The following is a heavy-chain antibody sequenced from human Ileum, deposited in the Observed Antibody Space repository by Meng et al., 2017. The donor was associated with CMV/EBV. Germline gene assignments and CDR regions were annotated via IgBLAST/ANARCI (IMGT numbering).Heavy chain of an antibody. CDR1: GFTFSNYW. Sequence: GESLKISCAASGFTFSNYWMHWVRQTPKGLEWVSRISGDGSSTAYADSVEGRFTISRDNAENTLFLQMDSLGAEDTAVYYCVREMWSNDVWGRGTMVTVSS. CDR3: VREMWSNDV. D-gene: IGHD3-3*01. J-gene: IGHJ3*01. V-gene: IGHV3-74*01. CDR2: ISGDGSST.